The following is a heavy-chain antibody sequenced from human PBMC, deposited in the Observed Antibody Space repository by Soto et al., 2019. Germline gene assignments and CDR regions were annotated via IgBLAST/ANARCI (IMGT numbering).Heavy chain of an antibody. CDR3: APMGV. Sequence: PGGSLRLSCAASGFTFSSYAMSWVRQAPGKGLEWVSAISGSDNSTYYADSVKGRFAISRDNSKNTLYLQMSSLRADDTAVYYRAPMGVWGQGTTVTVSS. CDR2: ISGSDNST. CDR1: GFTFSSYA. J-gene: IGHJ6*02. V-gene: IGHV3-23*01.